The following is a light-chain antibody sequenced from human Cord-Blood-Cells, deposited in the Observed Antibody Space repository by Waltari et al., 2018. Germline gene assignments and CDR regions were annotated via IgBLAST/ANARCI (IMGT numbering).Light chain of an antibody. CDR3: QQSYGTPLGFT. J-gene: IGKJ3*01. V-gene: IGKV1-39*01. CDR2: AAS. Sequence: DIQMTQSPSSLSASVGDRVTITCRASQSISSYLNWYQQKPGKAPKLLIYAASSLQSGVPSRFSGSGSGTDFTLTISSLQPEDFATYYCQQSYGTPLGFTFGPGTKVDIK. CDR1: QSISSY.